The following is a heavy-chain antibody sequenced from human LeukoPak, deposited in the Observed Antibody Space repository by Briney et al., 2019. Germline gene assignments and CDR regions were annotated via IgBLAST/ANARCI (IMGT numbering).Heavy chain of an antibody. CDR3: ARGAHRDYYDSSGYHFVY. D-gene: IGHD3-22*01. Sequence: SETLSLTCTVSGGSISSYYWSWIRQPPGKGLEWIGYIYYSGSTNYNPSLKSRVTISVDTSKNQFSLKLSSVTAADTAVYYCARGAHRDYYDSSGYHFVYWGQGTLVTVSS. J-gene: IGHJ4*02. CDR1: GGSISSYY. V-gene: IGHV4-59*01. CDR2: IYYSGST.